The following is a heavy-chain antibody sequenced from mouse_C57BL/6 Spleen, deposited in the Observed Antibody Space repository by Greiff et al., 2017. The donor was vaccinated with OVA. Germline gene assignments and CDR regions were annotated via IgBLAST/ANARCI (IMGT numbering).Heavy chain of an antibody. D-gene: IGHD2-4*01. CDR1: GYAFTNYL. CDR2: INPGSGGT. Sequence: VKLQESGAELVRPGTSVKVSCKASGYAFTNYLIEWVKQRPGQGLEWIGVINPGSGGTNYNEKFKGKATLTADKSSSTAYMQLSSLTSEDSAVYFCARPLYDYDGFAYWGQGTLVTVSA. CDR3: ARPLYDYDGFAY. V-gene: IGHV1-54*01. J-gene: IGHJ3*01.